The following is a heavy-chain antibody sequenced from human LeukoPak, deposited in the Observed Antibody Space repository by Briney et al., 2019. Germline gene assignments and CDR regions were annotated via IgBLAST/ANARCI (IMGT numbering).Heavy chain of an antibody. CDR1: GFTFSTYE. V-gene: IGHV3-48*03. J-gene: IGHJ4*02. D-gene: IGHD1-26*01. CDR2: ISSGGSI. CDR3: ARGGGRWELPPDY. Sequence: GGSLRLSCVASGFTFSTYEMNWVRQAPGKGLEGVSYISSGGSIYQADSLKGRFTISRDNAKNSLYLQMNSLRVEDTAVYYCARGGGRWELPPDYWGQGTLVTVSS.